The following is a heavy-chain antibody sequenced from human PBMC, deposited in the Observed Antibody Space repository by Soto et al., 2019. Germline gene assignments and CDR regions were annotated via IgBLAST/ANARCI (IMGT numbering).Heavy chain of an antibody. V-gene: IGHV4-34*01. Sequence: QVRLDQWGAGLVKPSETLSLTCAVHGASFSGYYWSWIRQPPGKGLEWSGEINHSGTTNYNPSLKSRVTISVDTSKNEFSVRLSSVTAADTAVYYCAMHRYCSGGTCYPGYFHDWGQGTLVIVSS. J-gene: IGHJ1*01. CDR2: INHSGTT. CDR1: GASFSGYY. CDR3: AMHRYCSGGTCYPGYFHD. D-gene: IGHD2-15*01.